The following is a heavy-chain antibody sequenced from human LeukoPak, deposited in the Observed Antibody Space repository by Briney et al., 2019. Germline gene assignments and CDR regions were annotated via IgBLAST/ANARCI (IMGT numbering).Heavy chain of an antibody. CDR1: GFTFSSYA. J-gene: IGHJ4*02. CDR3: AKFSAPSGGSSGWPWVIDN. CDR2: LSGGGNTV. D-gene: IGHD6-25*01. V-gene: IGHV3-23*01. Sequence: GGSLRLSCAASGFTFSSYAMTWVRQAPGKGLEWASALSGGGNTVYYANSVKGRFTISRDNSKNSLSLQMNSLRGEDTALYYCAKFSAPSGGSSGWPWVIDNWGQGTLVPVSS.